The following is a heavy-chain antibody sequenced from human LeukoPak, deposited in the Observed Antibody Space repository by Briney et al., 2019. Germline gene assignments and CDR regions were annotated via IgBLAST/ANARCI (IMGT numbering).Heavy chain of an antibody. J-gene: IGHJ6*03. V-gene: IGHV4-39*01. CDR1: GGSISSSSYY. CDR2: IYYSGST. D-gene: IGHD3-10*01. CDR3: ARQIIYYYYYMDV. Sequence: SETLSLTCTVSGGSISSSSYYWGWIRQPPGKGLEWIGSIYYSGSTYYNPSLKSRVTISVDTSKNQFSLKLSSVTAADTAVYYCARQIIYYYYYMDVWGKGTTVTVSS.